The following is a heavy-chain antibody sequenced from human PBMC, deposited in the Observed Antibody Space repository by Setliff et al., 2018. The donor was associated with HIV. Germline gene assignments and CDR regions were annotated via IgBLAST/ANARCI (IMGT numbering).Heavy chain of an antibody. CDR3: ASSWSRVPYYGMDV. D-gene: IGHD6-13*01. J-gene: IGHJ6*02. Sequence: ASVKVSCKASGSTFPSYDINWVRQATGRGPEWMGWMNPNSGNTGYAQKCQGRVTMTRNTSISTAYMELSSLRSEDTAVYYCASSWSRVPYYGMDVWGQGTTVTVS. CDR2: MNPNSGNT. CDR1: GSTFPSYD. V-gene: IGHV1-8*01.